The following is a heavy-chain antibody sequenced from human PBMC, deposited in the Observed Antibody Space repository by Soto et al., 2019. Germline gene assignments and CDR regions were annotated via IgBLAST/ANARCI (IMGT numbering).Heavy chain of an antibody. CDR2: KYHSGST. J-gene: IGHJ2*01. CDR1: GGSISSTKW. V-gene: IGHV4-4*02. D-gene: IGHD6-6*01. CDR3: ASQDYSSSPDASLLVNGYFDL. Sequence: QMQLQESGPGLVRPSGTLSLTCGVSGGSISSTKWWTWVRQPPGKGPGWIGEKYHSGSTNYNPSRTGRDTKSLDKSKNHFSLTLTSVTAADTAIYYCASQDYSSSPDASLLVNGYFDLWGRGILVTVSS.